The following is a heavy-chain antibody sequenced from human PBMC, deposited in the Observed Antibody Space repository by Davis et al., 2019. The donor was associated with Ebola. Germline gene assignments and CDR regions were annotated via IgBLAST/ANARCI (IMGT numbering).Heavy chain of an antibody. CDR3: ARGFITMVRGVIITGDGMDV. V-gene: IGHV3-74*01. J-gene: IGHJ6*02. D-gene: IGHD3-10*01. CDR1: GFTLIGYW. CDR2: INSDGSST. Sequence: GESLKISCAASGFTLIGYWMNWVRQGSGRGLVWVSRINSDGSSTSYADSVKGRFTISRDNAKNTLYLQMNSLRAEDTAVYYCARGFITMVRGVIITGDGMDVWGQGTTVTVSS.